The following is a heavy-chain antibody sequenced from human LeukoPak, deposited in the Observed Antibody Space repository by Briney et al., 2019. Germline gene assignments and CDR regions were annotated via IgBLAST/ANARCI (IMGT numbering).Heavy chain of an antibody. V-gene: IGHV3-30*18. J-gene: IGHJ4*02. CDR1: GFTFSSYG. Sequence: GGSLRLSCAASGFTFSSYGMHWVRQAPGKGREWGADISYDGSNKYNADSEKGRFTISRNNSKNTLYLQMNSLRAEDTAVYYCAKYGVDKDMVTSDYWGEGTLVTVSS. D-gene: IGHD5-18*01. CDR3: AKYGVDKDMVTSDY. CDR2: ISYDGSNK.